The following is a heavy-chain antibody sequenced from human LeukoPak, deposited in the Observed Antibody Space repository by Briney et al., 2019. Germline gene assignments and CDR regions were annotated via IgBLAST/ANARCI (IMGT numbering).Heavy chain of an antibody. Sequence: SLRLSCAATGFRFEDYGMHWVRPPPGKGLEWVSGISWNGGSTDYADSVKGRFTISRDNAKNSLYLQLSSLRPEDTALYYCAKHMRATNTYYFYGLDVWGQGTTVTVSS. CDR3: AKHMRATNTYYFYGLDV. D-gene: IGHD1-26*01. V-gene: IGHV3-9*01. CDR1: GFRFEDYG. J-gene: IGHJ6*02. CDR2: ISWNGGST.